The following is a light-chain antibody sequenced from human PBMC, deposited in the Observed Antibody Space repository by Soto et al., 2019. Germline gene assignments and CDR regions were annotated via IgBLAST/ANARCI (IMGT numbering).Light chain of an antibody. CDR2: GNS. CDR1: SSNIGTGYD. J-gene: IGLJ1*01. CDR3: QSCDTSLGGYV. Sequence: QSVLTQPPSVSGAPGQRVTISCTGSSSNIGTGYDIHWYQQLPGTAPKLLIYGNSNRPSGVPDRFSGSKSGTSASLAITGLQAEGGADYYCQSCDTSLGGYVFGPGTKVTAL. V-gene: IGLV1-40*01.